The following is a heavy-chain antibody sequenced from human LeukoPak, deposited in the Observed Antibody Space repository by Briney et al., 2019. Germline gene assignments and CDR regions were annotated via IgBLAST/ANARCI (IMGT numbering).Heavy chain of an antibody. V-gene: IGHV5-10-1*04. CDR1: GSTYTNYW. CDR2: IDPSDSHT. D-gene: IGHD1-26*01. Sequence: GGSLKISCKRSGSTYTNYWITWARQLPGKGLEGMGRIDPSDSHTNYGPSLQGQVHISAHNFISTAYLAWSRLKASDPGVYYCVGPGPSGSYAYWGAGTLVIVSS. CDR3: VGPGPSGSYAY. J-gene: IGHJ4*02.